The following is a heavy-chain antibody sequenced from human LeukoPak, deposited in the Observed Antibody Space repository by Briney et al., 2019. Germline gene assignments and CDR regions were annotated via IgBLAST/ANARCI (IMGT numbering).Heavy chain of an antibody. J-gene: IGHJ4*02. D-gene: IGHD3-10*01. CDR2: IYYSGST. V-gene: IGHV4-59*01. CDR1: GGSIGSYY. Sequence: PSETLSLTCTVSGGSIGSYYWSWIRQPPGKGLEWIGYIYYSGSTNYNPSLKSRVTISVDTSKNQFSLKLSSVTAADTAVYYCARESWVGYGSGTTCFDYWGQGTLVTVSS. CDR3: ARESWVGYGSGTTCFDY.